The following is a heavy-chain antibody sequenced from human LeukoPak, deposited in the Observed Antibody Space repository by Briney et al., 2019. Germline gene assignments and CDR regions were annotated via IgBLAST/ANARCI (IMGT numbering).Heavy chain of an antibody. CDR2: ISGDGGST. D-gene: IGHD3-22*01. J-gene: IGHJ3*02. CDR1: GFTFDDYA. V-gene: IGHV3-43*02. CDR3: AKDYHITMIVVVINYAFDI. Sequence: GGSLRLSCAASGFTFDDYAMHWVRQAPGKGLEWVSLISGDGGSTYYADSVKGRFTIPRDNSKNSLYLQMNSLRTEDTALYYCAKDYHITMIVVVINYAFDIWGQGTMVTVSS.